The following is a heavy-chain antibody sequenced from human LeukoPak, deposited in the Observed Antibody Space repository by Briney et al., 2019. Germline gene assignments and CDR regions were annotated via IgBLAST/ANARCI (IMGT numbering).Heavy chain of an antibody. Sequence: SETLSLTCTVSGGSISSSSYYWGWIRQPPGKGLEWIGSIYYSGSTYYNPSLKSRVTVSVDTSKNQFSLKLSSVTAADTAVYYCARPYRPENHIVVVPAAHQGPDAFDTWGQGTMVTVSS. CDR1: GGSISSSSYY. D-gene: IGHD2-2*01. V-gene: IGHV4-39*01. CDR3: ARPYRPENHIVVVPAAHQGPDAFDT. CDR2: IYYSGST. J-gene: IGHJ3*02.